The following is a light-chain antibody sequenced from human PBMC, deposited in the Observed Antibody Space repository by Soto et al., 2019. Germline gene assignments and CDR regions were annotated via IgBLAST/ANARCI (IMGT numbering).Light chain of an antibody. Sequence: QSALTQPASVSGSPGQSITISCTGTSSDVCGYNFVSWYPQHPGKAPKLMIYDVTNRPSGVSDRFSGSKSGNTASLTISGLQAEDEAYYYCTPYPSSSTPFYDFGTGPKVHVL. V-gene: IGLV2-14*01. CDR1: SSDVCGYNF. CDR2: DVT. CDR3: TPYPSSSTPFYD. J-gene: IGLJ1*01.